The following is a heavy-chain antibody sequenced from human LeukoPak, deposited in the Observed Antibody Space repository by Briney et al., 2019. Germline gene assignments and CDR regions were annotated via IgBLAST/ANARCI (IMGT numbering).Heavy chain of an antibody. CDR1: GFTFSSYG. V-gene: IGHV3-30*03. CDR2: ISYDGNNK. CDR3: ARLASPSGGYSSSYFDY. Sequence: PGGSLRLSCAASGFTFSSYGMHWVRQAPGKGLEWVAVISYDGNNKYYADSVKGRFTISRDNSKNTLYLQMNSLRPEDSAVCYCARLASPSGGYSSSYFDYWGQGTLVTVSS. D-gene: IGHD1-26*01. J-gene: IGHJ4*02.